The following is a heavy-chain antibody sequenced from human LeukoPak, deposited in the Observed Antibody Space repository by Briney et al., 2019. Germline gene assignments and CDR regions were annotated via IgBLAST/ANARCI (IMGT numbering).Heavy chain of an antibody. J-gene: IGHJ4*02. Sequence: PGGSLRLSCAASGFIFSSYWMSWVRQAPGKGLEWVANIKQDGSEKSYVDSMKGRFTISRDNAKNSLFLQMNSLRAEDTAVYYCARALTYYHPHLSSHTYYFDYWGQGTLVTVSS. CDR3: ARALTYYHPHLSSHTYYFDY. CDR2: IKQDGSEK. CDR1: GFIFSSYW. V-gene: IGHV3-7*01. D-gene: IGHD3-3*02.